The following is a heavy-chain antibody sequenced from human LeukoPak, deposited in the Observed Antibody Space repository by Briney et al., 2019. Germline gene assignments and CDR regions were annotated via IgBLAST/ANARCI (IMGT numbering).Heavy chain of an antibody. D-gene: IGHD3-9*01. V-gene: IGHV3-7*03. CDR1: GFTFSSYW. Sequence: PGGSLRLSCAASGFTFSSYWMSWVRQAPGKGLEWEANIKQDGSEKYYVDSVKGRFTISRDNAKNSLYLQMNSLRAEDTALYYCAKDASRAYDILTGYYNDGMDVWGQGTTVTVSS. CDR3: AKDASRAYDILTGYYNDGMDV. J-gene: IGHJ6*02. CDR2: IKQDGSEK.